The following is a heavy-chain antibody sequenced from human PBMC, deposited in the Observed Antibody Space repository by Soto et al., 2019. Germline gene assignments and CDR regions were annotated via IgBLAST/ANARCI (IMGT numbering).Heavy chain of an antibody. CDR2: ISGSGGST. J-gene: IGHJ4*02. Sequence: EVQLLESGGGLVQPGGSLRLSCAASGFTFSSYAMSWVRQAPGKGLEWVSAISGSGGSTYYADSVKGRFTISRDNSKNTLYLQMNSLRAEDTAVYYCAKVAYYDSSGYYGIYFHYWGQGTLVTVSS. CDR1: GFTFSSYA. D-gene: IGHD3-22*01. V-gene: IGHV3-23*01. CDR3: AKVAYYDSSGYYGIYFHY.